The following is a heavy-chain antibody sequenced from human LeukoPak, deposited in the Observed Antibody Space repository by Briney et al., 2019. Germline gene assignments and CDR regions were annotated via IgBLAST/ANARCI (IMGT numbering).Heavy chain of an antibody. CDR1: GGSISSSRYY. D-gene: IGHD5-18*01. V-gene: IGHV4-39*07. CDR3: ARQVDTPYYYYYYMDV. CDR2: IYYSGST. Sequence: PSETLSLTCTVSGGSISSSRYYWGWFPQPRVKGQEWIGSIYYSGSTYYNPSLKSRVTISVDTSKNQFSLKLSSVTAADTAVYYCARQVDTPYYYYYYMDVWGKGTTVTVSS. J-gene: IGHJ6*03.